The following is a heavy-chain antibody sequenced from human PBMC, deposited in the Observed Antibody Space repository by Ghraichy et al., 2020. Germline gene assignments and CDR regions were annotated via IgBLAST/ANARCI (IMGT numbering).Heavy chain of an antibody. CDR1: GFSFSSYA. CDR3: AKADSSSCYSRDPNAFNI. Sequence: GGSLRLSCAASGFSFSSYAMSWVRQAPGKGLEWVSAISGGGARTYYADSVKGRFTISRDNSKNTLYLQMNILRAEDTAVYYCAKADSSSCYSRDPNAFNIWGQGTMVTVSS. V-gene: IGHV3-23*01. CDR2: ISGGGART. J-gene: IGHJ3*02. D-gene: IGHD6-13*01.